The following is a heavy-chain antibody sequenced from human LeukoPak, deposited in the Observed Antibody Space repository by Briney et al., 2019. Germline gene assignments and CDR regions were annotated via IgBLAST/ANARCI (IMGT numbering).Heavy chain of an antibody. CDR1: GGTFSNHA. D-gene: IGHD3-22*01. CDR2: TTPIFSSA. J-gene: IGHJ3*02. Sequence: SVKVSCKASGGTFSNHAVSWVRQAPGQGLEWMGGTTPIFSSANYAQKFQGRVTIATDESTSTAYMELSSLRSEDTAVYYCARAPSYFDSSGYSMDAFDIWGQGTMVTVSS. CDR3: ARAPSYFDSSGYSMDAFDI. V-gene: IGHV1-69*05.